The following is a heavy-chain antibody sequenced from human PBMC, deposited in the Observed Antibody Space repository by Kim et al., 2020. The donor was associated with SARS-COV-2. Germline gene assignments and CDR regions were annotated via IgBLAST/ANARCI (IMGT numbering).Heavy chain of an antibody. J-gene: IGHJ4*02. V-gene: IGHV3-23*01. CDR3: WQGVVAANYFDY. CDR2: ISGSGGST. CDR1: GFTFSSYA. Sequence: GGSLRLSCAASGFTFSSYAMSWVRQAPGKGLEWVSAISGSGGSTYYADSVKGRFTISRDNSKNTLYLQMNSLRAEDTAVYYCWQGVVAANYFDYWGQGTLVTVSS. D-gene: IGHD2-15*01.